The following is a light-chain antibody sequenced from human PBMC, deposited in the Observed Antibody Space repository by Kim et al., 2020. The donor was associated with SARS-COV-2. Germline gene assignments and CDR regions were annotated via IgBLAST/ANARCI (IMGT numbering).Light chain of an antibody. CDR2: KNN. V-gene: IGLV1-47*01. Sequence: ELTQPPSASGTPGQRVTIPCSGSSSNIGSNYVYWYQQLPGTAPKLLIYKNNQRPSGVPDRFSGSKSGTSASLAISGLRSEDEADYFCAAWDDSLSAVVFGVGTQLTVL. CDR1: SSNIGSNY. CDR3: AAWDDSLSAVV. J-gene: IGLJ2*01.